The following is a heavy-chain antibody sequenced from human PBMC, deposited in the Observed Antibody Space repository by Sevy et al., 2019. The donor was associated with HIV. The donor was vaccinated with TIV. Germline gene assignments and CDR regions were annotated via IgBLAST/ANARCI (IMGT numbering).Heavy chain of an antibody. D-gene: IGHD3-10*01. CDR1: GFTFNGYG. Sequence: GGSLRLSCAASGFTFNGYGMHWVRQAPGKGLEWVAVILYDGSNEYYEDSVKGRFTISRDNSKNTVYLPMNGLRTEDTAVYYCAKGLHYGSGSYYGGTDYWGQGTLVTVSS. V-gene: IGHV3-30*18. CDR3: AKGLHYGSGSYYGGTDY. CDR2: ILYDGSNE. J-gene: IGHJ4*02.